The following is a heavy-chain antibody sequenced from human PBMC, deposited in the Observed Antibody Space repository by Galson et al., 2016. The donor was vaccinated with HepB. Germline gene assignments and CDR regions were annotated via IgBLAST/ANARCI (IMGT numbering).Heavy chain of an antibody. J-gene: IGHJ4*02. CDR3: ATGPVSFDY. V-gene: IGHV1-24*01. CDR2: FDPEDGET. Sequence: QAPGKGLEWMGGFDPEDGETIYAQKFQGRVTMTEDTSTDTAYMELSSLRSEDTAVYYCATGPVSFDYWGQGTLVTVSS.